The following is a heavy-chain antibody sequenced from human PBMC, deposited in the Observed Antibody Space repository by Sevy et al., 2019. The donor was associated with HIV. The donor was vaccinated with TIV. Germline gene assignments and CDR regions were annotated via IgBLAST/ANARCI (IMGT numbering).Heavy chain of an antibody. V-gene: IGHV3-15*01. CDR3: TTDSTTRGLSALLDY. CDR2: IKSKTGGGTT. Sequence: GGSLRLSCAASGFTFSNAWMSWVRQAPGKGLEWVGRIKSKTGGGTTDYAAPVKGRFTISRDDSKNTLYLQMNSLKTEDTAIYYCTTDSTTRGLSALLDYWGQGTLVTVSS. D-gene: IGHD1-1*01. J-gene: IGHJ4*02. CDR1: GFTFSNAW.